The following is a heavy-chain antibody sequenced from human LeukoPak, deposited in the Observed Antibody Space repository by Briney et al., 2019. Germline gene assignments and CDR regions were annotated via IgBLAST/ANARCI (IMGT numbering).Heavy chain of an antibody. D-gene: IGHD6-13*01. CDR1: GGSFSGYY. Sequence: PSETLSLTCAVYGGSFSGYYWSWIRQPPGKGLEWIGEINHSGSTNYNPSLKSRVTISVDTSKNQFSLKLSSVTAADTAVYYCARRSRYSSSAHIDYWGQGTLVTVSS. CDR2: INHSGST. V-gene: IGHV4-34*01. J-gene: IGHJ4*02. CDR3: ARRSRYSSSAHIDY.